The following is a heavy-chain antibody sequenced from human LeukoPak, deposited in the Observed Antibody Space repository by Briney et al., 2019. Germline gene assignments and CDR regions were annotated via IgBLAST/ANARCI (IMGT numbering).Heavy chain of an antibody. CDR3: ARLSGSSFDY. CDR2: ISYDGSNK. J-gene: IGHJ4*02. CDR1: GFTFSSYA. D-gene: IGHD3-10*01. Sequence: PGGSLSPSCAASGFTFSSYARHWVRQAPGKGRGWVAVISYDGSNKYYADSVKGRFTISRDNSKNTLYLQMNSLRAEDTAVYYCARLSGSSFDYWGQGTLVTVSS. V-gene: IGHV3-30-3*01.